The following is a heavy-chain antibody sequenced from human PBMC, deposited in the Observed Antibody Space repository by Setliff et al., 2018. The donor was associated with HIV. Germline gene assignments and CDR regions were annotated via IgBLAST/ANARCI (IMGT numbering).Heavy chain of an antibody. CDR1: GFTFSSYS. CDR2: ISATGTI. CDR3: ARLWSYDYVWGSYRPVDY. D-gene: IGHD3-16*02. Sequence: PGGSLRLSCAASGFTFSSYSMNWVRQTPGKGLEWISYISATGTIKYADSVKGRFIISRDNAKNTLYLQMNSLRAEDTGVYYCARLWSYDYVWGSYRPVDYWGRGTLVTVSS. J-gene: IGHJ4*02. V-gene: IGHV3-48*01.